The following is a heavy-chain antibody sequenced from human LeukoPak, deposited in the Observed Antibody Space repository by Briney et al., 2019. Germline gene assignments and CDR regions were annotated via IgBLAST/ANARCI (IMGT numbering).Heavy chain of an antibody. CDR1: GGSISSYY. J-gene: IGHJ3*02. D-gene: IGHD1-14*01. CDR2: IYYSGST. Sequence: KASETLSLTCTVSGGSISSYYWSWIRQPPGKGLEWIGYIYYSGSTNYNPSLKSRVTISVDTSKNQFSLKLSSVTAADTAVYYCARSVRPGDAFDIWGQGTMVTVSS. V-gene: IGHV4-59*12. CDR3: ARSVRPGDAFDI.